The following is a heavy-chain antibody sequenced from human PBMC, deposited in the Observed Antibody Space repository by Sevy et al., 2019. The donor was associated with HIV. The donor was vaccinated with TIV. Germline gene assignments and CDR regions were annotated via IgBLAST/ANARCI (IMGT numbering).Heavy chain of an antibody. J-gene: IGHJ4*02. Sequence: SETLSLTCTVSGGSMSSYFWSWIRQPPGKGLESIGYIYYTGTTNYNPSLKGRLTMSLDTSKNRFSLELTAVTAADTAVYYCARDSVLSPRVFDSWGQGTLVTVSS. D-gene: IGHD3-10*01. CDR2: IYYTGTT. CDR1: GGSMSSYF. V-gene: IGHV4-59*01. CDR3: ARDSVLSPRVFDS.